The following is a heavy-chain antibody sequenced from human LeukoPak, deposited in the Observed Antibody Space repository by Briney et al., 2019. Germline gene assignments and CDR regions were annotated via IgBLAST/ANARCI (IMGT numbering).Heavy chain of an antibody. V-gene: IGHV4-59*12. CDR2: IYYSGST. J-gene: IGHJ4*02. D-gene: IGHD5-18*01. Sequence: KSSETLSLTCAVYGGSFSGYYWSWIRQPPGKGLEWIGYIYYSGSTNYNPSLKSRVTISVDTSRNQFSLKLSSVTAADTAVYYCARARYSYGPFDYWGQGTLVTVSS. CDR3: ARARYSYGPFDY. CDR1: GGSFSGYY.